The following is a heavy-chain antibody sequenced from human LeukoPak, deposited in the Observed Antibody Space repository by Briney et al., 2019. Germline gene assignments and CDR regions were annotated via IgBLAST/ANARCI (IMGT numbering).Heavy chain of an antibody. Sequence: PSETLSLTCTVSGDSISTGNYWGWIRQPPGKGRDGFGSIFHTGSTYYNLSLKSRVTFSVDTSKNQFSLKLSSVTAADTAVYYCARRGSLRPYNWFDPWGQGTLVTVSS. D-gene: IGHD3-16*01. V-gene: IGHV4-38-2*02. CDR2: IFHTGST. CDR1: GDSISTGNY. J-gene: IGHJ5*02. CDR3: ARRGSLRPYNWFDP.